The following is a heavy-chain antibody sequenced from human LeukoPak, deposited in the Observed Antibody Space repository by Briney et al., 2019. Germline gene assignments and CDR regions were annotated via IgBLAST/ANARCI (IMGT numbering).Heavy chain of an antibody. V-gene: IGHV1-18*01. D-gene: IGHD4-17*01. J-gene: IGHJ4*02. CDR2: ISAYNGNT. CDR1: GYTFTSYG. Sequence: ASVKVSCKPSGYTFTSYGISWVRQAPGQGLEWMGWISAYNGNTNYAQKLQGRVTMTTDTSTSTAYKELRSLRSDDTAVYYCAREAYGDYYFDYWGQGTLVTVSS. CDR3: AREAYGDYYFDY.